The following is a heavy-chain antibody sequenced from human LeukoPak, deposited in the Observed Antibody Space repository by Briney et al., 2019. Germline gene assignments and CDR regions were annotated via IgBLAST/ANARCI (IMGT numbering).Heavy chain of an antibody. J-gene: IGHJ4*02. Sequence: PGGSLRLSCAASGFTFSSYAMSWVRQAPGKGLEWVSAISGSGGSTYYADSVEGRFTISRDNSKNTLYLQMNSLRAEDTAVYYCARSYSSSRGTFDYWGQGTLVTVSS. CDR3: ARSYSSSRGTFDY. V-gene: IGHV3-23*01. D-gene: IGHD6-6*01. CDR2: ISGSGGST. CDR1: GFTFSSYA.